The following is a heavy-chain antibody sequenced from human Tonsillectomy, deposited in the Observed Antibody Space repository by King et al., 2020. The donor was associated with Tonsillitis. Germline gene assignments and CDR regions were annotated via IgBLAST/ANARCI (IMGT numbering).Heavy chain of an antibody. D-gene: IGHD2-2*01. J-gene: IGHJ5*02. CDR1: GDSISSSTYY. CDR3: ASHGGPGAGFDP. CDR2: VYYSGST. V-gene: IGHV4-39*01. Sequence: QLQESGPGLVKPSETLSLTCTVSGDSISSSTYYWGWIRQPPGKGLEWIGSVYYSGSTNYNPSLESRVTISLDTSKSQFSLKVNSVTAADTAVYYCASHGGPGAGFDPWGQGTLVTVSS.